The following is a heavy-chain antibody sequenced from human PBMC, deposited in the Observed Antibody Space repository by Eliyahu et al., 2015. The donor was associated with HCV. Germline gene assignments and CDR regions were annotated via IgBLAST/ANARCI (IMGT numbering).Heavy chain of an antibody. V-gene: IGHV3-30*18. CDR1: GFXFSSCG. J-gene: IGHJ3*02. D-gene: IGHD2/OR15-2a*01. CDR2: ISYXGSKK. Sequence: QVQLVESGGGVVQPGRSLRLSCAXSGFXFSSCGXPWVRQAPGXGLGWGXFISYXGSKKYYADSVMGRFTISRDNSKNTLHLQMDSLRSEDTAVYYCAKDQCNLHGAFDMWGQGTMVTVSS. CDR3: AKDQCNLHGAFDM.